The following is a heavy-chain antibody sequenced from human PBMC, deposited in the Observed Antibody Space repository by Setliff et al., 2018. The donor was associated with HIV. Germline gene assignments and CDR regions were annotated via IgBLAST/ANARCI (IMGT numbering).Heavy chain of an antibody. D-gene: IGHD4-4*01. Sequence: PGGSLRLSCEASESTFYAIHWVRQAPGKGLGRLAVISYDGTSKYYADSVKGRFTISRNNAKSSLYLQMNSLRAEDTAIYYCARDSERWLQSRLVDPWGQGTLVTVSS. CDR2: ISYDGTSK. V-gene: IGHV3-30*04. CDR1: ESTFYA. CDR3: ARDSERWLQSRLVDP. J-gene: IGHJ5*02.